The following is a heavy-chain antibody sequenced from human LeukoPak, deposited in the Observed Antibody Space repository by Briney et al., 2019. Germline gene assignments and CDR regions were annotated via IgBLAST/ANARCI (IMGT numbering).Heavy chain of an antibody. V-gene: IGHV3-30*18. CDR3: AKGPFGSGRLTMSY. J-gene: IGHJ4*02. CDR1: GFTFSSYA. D-gene: IGHD3-10*01. CDR2: ISYEGTNK. Sequence: PGGPLRLSCAASGFTFSSYAMHWVRQAPGKGLEWVAVISYEGTNKYYADSVKGRFTIYRDNSKNTLYLQMNSLRAEDTSVYSCAKGPFGSGRLTMSYWGQGTLVAVSS.